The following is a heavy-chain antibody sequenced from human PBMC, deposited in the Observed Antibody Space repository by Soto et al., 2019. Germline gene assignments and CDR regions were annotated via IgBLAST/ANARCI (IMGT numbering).Heavy chain of an antibody. CDR1: GFTFSSHW. CDR3: ARGAYSSGWYTDYYDF. V-gene: IGHV3-7*01. Sequence: GGSLRLSCVASGFTFSSHWMSWVRQAPGKGLEWVANIRQDGSEEYYEDSVKGRFTISRDNAKNSLYLQVNSLRVEETAMYYCARGAYSSGWYTDYYDFWGQGTLVTVSS. D-gene: IGHD6-19*01. CDR2: IRQDGSEE. J-gene: IGHJ4*02.